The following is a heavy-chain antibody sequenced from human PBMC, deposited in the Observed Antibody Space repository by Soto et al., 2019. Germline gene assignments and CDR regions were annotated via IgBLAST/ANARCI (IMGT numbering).Heavy chain of an antibody. V-gene: IGHV1-18*01. CDR3: ANDPGSRSDS. Sequence: QVQLVQSGAEVKKPGASVKVSCKASGYTFTSYGISWVRQAPGQGLEWMGWISAHNGTTNYAQKLQGRVTMTTDTSTSTAYMEVRRQRSADTAVYYGANDPGSRSDSWGQGTLVTVSS. CDR1: GYTFTSYG. J-gene: IGHJ4*02. CDR2: ISAHNGTT. D-gene: IGHD1-26*01.